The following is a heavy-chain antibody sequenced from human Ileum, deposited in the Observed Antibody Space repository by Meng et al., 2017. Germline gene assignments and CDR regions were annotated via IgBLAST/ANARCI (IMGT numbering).Heavy chain of an antibody. Sequence: QVQLPDSGPGLVKPSQTLSLNCTVSGGSITSGDYYWSWIRQPPGKGLEWVGYIFYTGATYANPSLKSRVTVSLDTSKSQFSLKLSSVTAADTAIYYCVSERRRSYFFDYWGQGTLVTVSS. CDR2: IFYTGAT. CDR3: VSERRRSYFFDY. V-gene: IGHV4-30-4*01. CDR1: GGSITSGDYY. J-gene: IGHJ4*02.